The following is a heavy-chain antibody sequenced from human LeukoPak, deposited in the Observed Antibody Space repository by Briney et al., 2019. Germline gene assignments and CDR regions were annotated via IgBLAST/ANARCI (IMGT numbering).Heavy chain of an antibody. CDR3: ARGPRAAADDY. CDR2: IVVGSGNT. J-gene: IGHJ4*02. Sequence: SVKVSCKASGFTFTSSAVQWVRQARGQRLEWIGWIVVGSGNTNYAQKFQGRVSITRDTSASTAYMELSSLTSEDTAVYYCARGPRAAADDYWGQGTLVTVSS. D-gene: IGHD6-13*01. V-gene: IGHV1-58*01. CDR1: GFTFTSSA.